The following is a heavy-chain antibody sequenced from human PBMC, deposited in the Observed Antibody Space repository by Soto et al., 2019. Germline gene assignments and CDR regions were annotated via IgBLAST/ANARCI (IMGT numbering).Heavy chain of an antibody. CDR3: ARGDYVAGTFDY. D-gene: IGHD6-19*01. J-gene: IGHJ4*02. CDR1: GGSFSGYY. CDR2: INHSGST. Sequence: ASETLSLTCAVYGGSFSGYYWSWIRQPPGKGLEWIGEINHSGSTNYNPSLKSRVTISVDTSKNQFSLKLSSVTAADTAVYYCARGDYVAGTFDYWGQGTLVTVSS. V-gene: IGHV4-34*01.